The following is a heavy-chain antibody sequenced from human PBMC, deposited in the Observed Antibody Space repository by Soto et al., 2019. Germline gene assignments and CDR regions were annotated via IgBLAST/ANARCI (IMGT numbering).Heavy chain of an antibody. CDR1: GDSISSGGYY. J-gene: IGHJ3*01. CDR3: TRGAWGYAFDV. CDR2: IHYSEST. V-gene: IGHV4-31*03. D-gene: IGHD3-16*01. Sequence: QVQLQESGPGLVKPSQTLSLTCTVSGDSISSGGYYWTWIRQHPGKGLECIAYIHYSESTYYNPSLKSRVVVSMDTSKNQFSVRLSSVTAADTAVYYCTRGAWGYAFDVWGQGTMVTVSS.